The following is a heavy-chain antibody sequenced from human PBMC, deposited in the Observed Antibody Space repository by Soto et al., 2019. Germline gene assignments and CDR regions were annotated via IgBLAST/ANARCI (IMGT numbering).Heavy chain of an antibody. V-gene: IGHV3-48*02. CDR3: ARVSRPGYCSSTSCSDFGY. Sequence: EVQLVESGGGLVQPGGSLRLSSAASGFTFSSYSMNWVRQAPGKGLEWVSYISSSSSTIYYADSVKGRFTISRDNAKNSLYLQMNSLRDEDTAVYYCARVSRPGYCSSTSCSDFGYWGQGTLVTVSS. J-gene: IGHJ4*02. CDR1: GFTFSSYS. CDR2: ISSSSSTI. D-gene: IGHD2-2*01.